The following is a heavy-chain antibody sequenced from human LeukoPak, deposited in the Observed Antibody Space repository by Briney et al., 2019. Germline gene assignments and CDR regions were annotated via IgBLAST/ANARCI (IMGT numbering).Heavy chain of an antibody. Sequence: GGSLRLSCAASGFTFSVYSMTWVRQAPGKGLEWVANIKQDGSEKYYVDSVRGRFTISRDNAKSTLYLQMNSLRAEDTAVYYCARVRGGSGRSYAADAFDIWGQGTMVTVSS. CDR2: IKQDGSEK. D-gene: IGHD1-26*01. CDR3: ARVRGGSGRSYAADAFDI. J-gene: IGHJ3*02. V-gene: IGHV3-7*01. CDR1: GFTFSVYS.